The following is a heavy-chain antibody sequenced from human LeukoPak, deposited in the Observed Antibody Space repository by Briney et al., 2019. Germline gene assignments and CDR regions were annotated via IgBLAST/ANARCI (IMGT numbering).Heavy chain of an antibody. D-gene: IGHD6-19*01. J-gene: IGHJ4*02. CDR3: ARQGTVAGTGGFGY. V-gene: IGHV3-21*01. CDR2: ISSSSSYI. Sequence: GGSLRLSCAASGFTFSSYSMNWVRQAPGKGLEWVSSISSSSSYIYYADSVKGRFTISRDNAKNSLYLQMNSLRAEDTAVYYCARQGTVAGTGGFGYWGQGTLVTVSS. CDR1: GFTFSSYS.